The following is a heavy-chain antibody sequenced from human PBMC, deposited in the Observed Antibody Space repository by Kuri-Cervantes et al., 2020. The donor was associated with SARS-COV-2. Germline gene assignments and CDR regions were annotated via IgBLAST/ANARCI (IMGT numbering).Heavy chain of an antibody. J-gene: IGHJ4*02. Sequence: GESLKISCTASGFTFGDYAMSWVRQAPGKGLEWVGRIKSKTDGGTTDYAAPVKGRFTISRDDSKNTLYLQMNSLKTEDTAVYYCTTDPWYSSSWYFLWYWGQGTLVTVSS. CDR3: TTDPWYSSSWYFLWY. V-gene: IGHV3-15*01. CDR2: IKSKTDGGTT. D-gene: IGHD6-13*01. CDR1: GFTFGDYA.